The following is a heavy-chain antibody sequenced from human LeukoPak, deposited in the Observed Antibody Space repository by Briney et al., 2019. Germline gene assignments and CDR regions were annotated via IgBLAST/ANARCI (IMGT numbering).Heavy chain of an antibody. J-gene: IGHJ3*01. CDR1: GDSIRSDY. Sequence: PSETLSLTCTVSGDSIRSDYWNWIRQPAGKGLQWIGRMYVSGATDYNPSLKSRVTMSVDTSRNQFSLKLTSVTAADTAVYYCAKDRGESITFNFWGQGIMVTVSS. CDR3: AKDRGESITFNF. D-gene: IGHD3-16*01. V-gene: IGHV4-4*07. CDR2: MYVSGAT.